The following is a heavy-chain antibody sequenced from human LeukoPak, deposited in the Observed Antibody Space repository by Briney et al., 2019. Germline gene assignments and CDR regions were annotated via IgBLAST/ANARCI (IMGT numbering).Heavy chain of an antibody. V-gene: IGHV4-4*07. D-gene: IGHD6-19*01. Sequence: SETLSLTCTVSGVSISSYYWSWIRQPAGKGLEWIGHIYTSGGTNYNPSLKSRVTMSVETSKNQFSLKLSSVTAADTAVYYCAGYTSGWYAAYFDYWGQGILVTVSS. CDR2: IYTSGGT. CDR1: GVSISSYY. CDR3: AGYTSGWYAAYFDY. J-gene: IGHJ4*02.